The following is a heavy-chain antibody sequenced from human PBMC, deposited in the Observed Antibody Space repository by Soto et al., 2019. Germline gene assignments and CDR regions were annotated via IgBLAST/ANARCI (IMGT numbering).Heavy chain of an antibody. CDR1: GYTFTIYG. CDR3: GRGLGYSGYAGVDV. D-gene: IGHD5-12*01. CDR2: ISPDNGNT. V-gene: IGHV1-18*01. J-gene: IGHJ6*02. Sequence: QVQLVQSGGEVKKPWASVKVSCKASGYTFTIYGINWVRQAPGQGLEWMGWISPDNGNTNYAQKLQGRVTMTTDTATSTADMELCSLRSDAAAVYYCGRGLGYSGYAGVDVWGQGPTVTVSS.